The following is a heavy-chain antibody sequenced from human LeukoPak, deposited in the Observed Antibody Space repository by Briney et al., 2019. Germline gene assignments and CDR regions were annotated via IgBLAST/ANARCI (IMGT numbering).Heavy chain of an antibody. Sequence: GASVKVSCKASGFTFTKYYMHWVRQAPGQGLEWMGLINPSGSSTNYAQKFRGRVTMTRDTSTTTVYMELSSLRSENTAVYYCAREESGGYFDYGGQGTLVTVSS. CDR1: GFTFTKYY. V-gene: IGHV1-46*01. J-gene: IGHJ4*02. D-gene: IGHD2-8*02. CDR2: INPSGSST. CDR3: AREESGGYFDY.